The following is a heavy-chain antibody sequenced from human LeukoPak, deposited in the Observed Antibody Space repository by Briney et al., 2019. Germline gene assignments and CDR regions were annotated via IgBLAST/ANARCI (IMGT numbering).Heavy chain of an antibody. CDR1: GASISGYY. V-gene: IGHV4-4*07. Sequence: SETLSLTCTVSGASISGYYWSWIRQPAGKGLEWIGRMYTSGSTNYNPSLKSRVTMSVDTSKNQFSLRVTSVTAADTAVYYCARSTTRFHYDSSGPFDPWGQGTLVTVSS. J-gene: IGHJ5*02. D-gene: IGHD3-22*01. CDR3: ARSTTRFHYDSSGPFDP. CDR2: MYTSGST.